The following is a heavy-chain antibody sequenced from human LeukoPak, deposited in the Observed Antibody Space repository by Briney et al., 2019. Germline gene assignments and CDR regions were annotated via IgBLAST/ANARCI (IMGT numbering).Heavy chain of an antibody. D-gene: IGHD6-13*01. Sequence: GASVKVSCKASGYTFTGYYMHWVRQAPGQGLEWMGWINPNSGGTNYAQKFQGRVTMTRDTSISTAYMELSRLRSDDTAVYYCARAGAAATEVYWFDPWGQGTLVTVSS. J-gene: IGHJ5*02. CDR3: ARAGAAATEVYWFDP. V-gene: IGHV1-2*02. CDR2: INPNSGGT. CDR1: GYTFTGYY.